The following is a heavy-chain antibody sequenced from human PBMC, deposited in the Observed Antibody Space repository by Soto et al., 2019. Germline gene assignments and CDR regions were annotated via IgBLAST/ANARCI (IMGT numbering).Heavy chain of an antibody. J-gene: IGHJ6*02. V-gene: IGHV3-7*03. CDR1: GFTFRSYW. CDR3: TRDGSPFALDV. Sequence: GSLGLSCAASGFTFRSYWMSWVRQAPGKGLEWVANIKTDGSEKYYMDSVRGRSITSRDNARNFLFLQMNSLTGADTAVYYCTRDGSPFALDVWGLGTSVTVSS. CDR2: IKTDGSEK.